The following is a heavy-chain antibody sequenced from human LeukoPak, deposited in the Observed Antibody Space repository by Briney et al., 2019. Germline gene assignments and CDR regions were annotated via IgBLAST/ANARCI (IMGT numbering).Heavy chain of an antibody. CDR3: ARLSSSSSPYFDY. CDR1: GGSIGSSSYY. J-gene: IGHJ4*02. Sequence: PSETLSLTCTVSGGSIGSSSYYWGWIRQPPGKGLEWIGSIYYSGSTYYNPSLKSRVTISVDTSKNQFSLKLSSVTAADTAVYYCARLSSSSSPYFDYWGQGTLVTVSS. CDR2: IYYSGST. V-gene: IGHV4-39*01. D-gene: IGHD6-6*01.